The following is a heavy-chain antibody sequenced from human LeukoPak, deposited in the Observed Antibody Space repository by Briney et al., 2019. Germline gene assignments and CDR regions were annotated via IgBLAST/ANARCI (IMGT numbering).Heavy chain of an antibody. CDR1: GGSISSSSCY. CDR3: ARGGYGSGYYYMDV. CDR2: INHSGST. Sequence: SETLSLTCTVSGGSISSSSCYWGWIRQPPGKGLEWIGEINHSGSTNYNPSLKSRVTISVDTSKNQFSLKLSSVTAADTAGYYCARGGYGSGYYYMDVWGKGTTVTISS. V-gene: IGHV4-39*07. J-gene: IGHJ6*03. D-gene: IGHD3-10*01.